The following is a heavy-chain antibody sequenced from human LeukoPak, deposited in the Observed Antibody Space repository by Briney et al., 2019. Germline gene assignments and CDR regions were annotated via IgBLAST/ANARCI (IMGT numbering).Heavy chain of an antibody. CDR2: IYSGGST. CDR3: ARDRGYSGYDSMGYYYYYMDV. CDR1: GFTVSSNY. D-gene: IGHD5-12*01. Sequence: PGGSLRLSCAASGFTVSSNYMSWVRQAPGKGLEWVSVIYSGGSTYYADSVKGRFTISRDNSKNTLYLQMNSLRAEDTAVYYCARDRGYSGYDSMGYYYYYMDVWGKGTTVTVSS. J-gene: IGHJ6*03. V-gene: IGHV3-66*02.